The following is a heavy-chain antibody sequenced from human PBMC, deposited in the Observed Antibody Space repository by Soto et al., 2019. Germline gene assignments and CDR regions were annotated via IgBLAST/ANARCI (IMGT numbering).Heavy chain of an antibody. D-gene: IGHD3-3*02. V-gene: IGHV4-61*01. J-gene: IGHJ4*02. Sequence: SETLSLTCTVSGDSVSSGSYYWSWIRQPPGKGLEWIGYIYYTGSTNYNPSLKSRVTIPVDTSKNQFSLKLSSVTAADTAVYYCARTPFYPPIAAFDYWGQGTLVTVSS. CDR3: ARTPFYPPIAAFDY. CDR1: GDSVSSGSYY. CDR2: IYYTGST.